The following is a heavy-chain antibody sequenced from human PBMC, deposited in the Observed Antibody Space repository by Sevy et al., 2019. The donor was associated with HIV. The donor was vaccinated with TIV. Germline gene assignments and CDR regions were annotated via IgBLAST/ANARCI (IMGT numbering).Heavy chain of an antibody. Sequence: GGSLRLSCAASGFTFSSYTMHWVRQAPGKGLEWVAVISYDGSNKYYADSVKGRFTISSDNSKNTLYLQMNSLRAEDTAVYYCARVMAANDYWGQGTLVTVSS. CDR3: ARVMAANDY. CDR1: GFTFSSYT. J-gene: IGHJ4*01. V-gene: IGHV3-30-3*01. D-gene: IGHD2-8*01. CDR2: ISYDGSNK.